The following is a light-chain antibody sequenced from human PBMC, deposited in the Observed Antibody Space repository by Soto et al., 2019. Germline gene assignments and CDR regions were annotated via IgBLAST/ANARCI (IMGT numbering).Light chain of an antibody. J-gene: IGKJ2*01. CDR2: GAS. Sequence: EIVLTQSPGTLSLSPGERATLSCRASQSVSSSYLAWYQQKPGQAPRLLIYGASSRATGIPDRFSGSGSGTDFTLNISRLEPEDFAVYYCQQYCSSPYTFGQGTKLEIK. CDR1: QSVSSSY. V-gene: IGKV3-20*01. CDR3: QQYCSSPYT.